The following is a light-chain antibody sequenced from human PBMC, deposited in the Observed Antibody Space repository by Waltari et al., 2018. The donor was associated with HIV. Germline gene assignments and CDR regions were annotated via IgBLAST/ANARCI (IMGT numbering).Light chain of an antibody. V-gene: IGLV3-19*01. J-gene: IGLJ2*01. CDR2: GKN. Sequence: SSELTQDPAVSVALGQTVRITCQGDSLRSYYASWYQQKPGQAPVLVIFGKNDLPSGIPDRFSGSDSGNTASLTITGAQAEDEADYYCNSRDSSGNHVVFGGGTKLTVL. CDR3: NSRDSSGNHVV. CDR1: SLRSYY.